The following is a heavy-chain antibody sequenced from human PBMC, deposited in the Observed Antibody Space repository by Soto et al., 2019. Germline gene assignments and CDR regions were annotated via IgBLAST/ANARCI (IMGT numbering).Heavy chain of an antibody. D-gene: IGHD3-3*01. CDR2: ISSSSSYI. CDR1: GFTFSSYS. V-gene: IGHV3-21*01. Sequence: PGGSLRLSCAASGFTFSSYSMNWVRQAPGKGLEWVSSISSSSSYIYYADSVKGRFTISRDNAKNSLYLQMNSLRAEDTAVYYCARLLRRRHFDFWSGLHYFDYWGQGTLVTVSS. J-gene: IGHJ4*02. CDR3: ARLLRRRHFDFWSGLHYFDY.